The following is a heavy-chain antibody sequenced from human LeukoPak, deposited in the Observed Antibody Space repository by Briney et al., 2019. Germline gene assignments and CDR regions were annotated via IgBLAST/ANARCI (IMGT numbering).Heavy chain of an antibody. Sequence: GGSLRLSCAASGFTFSSFGMSWVRQAPGKGLEWVSVIYSGGRSYYADSVKGRFTISRDNSKNTLYLQMNSLRVEDTAVYYCARAGPSSSWHQFDYWGQGTLVTVSS. CDR2: IYSGGRS. V-gene: IGHV3-66*01. D-gene: IGHD6-13*01. CDR1: GFTFSSFG. J-gene: IGHJ4*02. CDR3: ARAGPSSSWHQFDY.